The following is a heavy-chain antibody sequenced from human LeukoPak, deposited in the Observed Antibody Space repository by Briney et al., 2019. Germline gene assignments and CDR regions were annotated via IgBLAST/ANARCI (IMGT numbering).Heavy chain of an antibody. J-gene: IGHJ4*02. CDR3: ARGPNPLVDY. V-gene: IGHV4-59*01. CDR2: IYYTGST. Sequence: SETLSLTCTVSGGSISSYYWTWIRQSPEKGLEWIGYIYYTGSTTYNPSLKSRVAISVDTSNNQFSLKLNSVAAADTAVYYCARGPNPLVDYWGRGTLVTVSS. CDR1: GGSISSYY.